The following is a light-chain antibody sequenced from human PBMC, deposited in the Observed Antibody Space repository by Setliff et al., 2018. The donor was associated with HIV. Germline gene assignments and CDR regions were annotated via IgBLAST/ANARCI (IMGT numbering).Light chain of an antibody. J-gene: IGLJ1*01. CDR3: AAWDNSLKGYV. CDR2: STY. Sequence: QSVLTQPPSASGAPGQRVTISCSGSSSNVGDNAVSWYQQFPGTAPKLLIYSTYQRPSGVPDRFSGSKSGTSASLAISGLQPEDEADYYCAAWDNSLKGYVFGSGTKV. CDR1: SSNVGDNA. V-gene: IGLV1-44*01.